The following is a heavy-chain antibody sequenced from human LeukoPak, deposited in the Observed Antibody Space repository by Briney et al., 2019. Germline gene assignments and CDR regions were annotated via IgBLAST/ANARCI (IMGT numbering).Heavy chain of an antibody. CDR2: IYHSGST. V-gene: IGHV4-38-2*01. Sequence: SETLSLTCAVSGYSISSGYYWGWIRQPPGKGLEWIGSIYHSGSTYYNPSLKSRVTISVDTSKNQFSLKLSSATAAGTAVYYCARHSPNWGINYWGQGTLVTVSS. J-gene: IGHJ4*02. D-gene: IGHD7-27*01. CDR3: ARHSPNWGINY. CDR1: GYSISSGYY.